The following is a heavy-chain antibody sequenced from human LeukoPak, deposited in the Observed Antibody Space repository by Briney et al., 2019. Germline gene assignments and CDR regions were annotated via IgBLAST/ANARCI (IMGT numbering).Heavy chain of an antibody. CDR2: TYYRSKWYN. Sequence: SQTLSLTCAISGDSFSSNSAAWNWLRQSPSRGLEWLGRTYYRSKWYNDYAVSVKSRITINPDTSKNQFSLQLNSVTPEDTAVYYCAREVQLWLRAYDAFDIWGQGTMVTVSS. CDR3: AREVQLWLRAYDAFDI. J-gene: IGHJ3*02. D-gene: IGHD5-18*01. CDR1: GDSFSSNSAA. V-gene: IGHV6-1*01.